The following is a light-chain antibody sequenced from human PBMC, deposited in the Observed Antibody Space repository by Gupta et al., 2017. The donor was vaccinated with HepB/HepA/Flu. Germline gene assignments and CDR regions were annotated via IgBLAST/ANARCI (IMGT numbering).Light chain of an antibody. V-gene: IGKV4-1*01. J-gene: IGKJ1*01. Sequence: DTVMTQSPDSLAVSLGERATINCKSSRTVLYSSDNKNYLAWYQQKPGQPPKLLIYWASTRESGVSDRFSGSGSGTDFTLTINSLQAEDVAIYYCQQYYSSPWTFGQGTKVEIK. CDR3: QQYYSSPWT. CDR1: RTVLYSSDNKNY. CDR2: WAS.